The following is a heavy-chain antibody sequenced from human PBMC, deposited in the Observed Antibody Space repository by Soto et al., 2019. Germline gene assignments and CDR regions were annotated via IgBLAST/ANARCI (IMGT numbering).Heavy chain of an antibody. V-gene: IGHV1-2*02. CDR3: ARGGGVGVAGSAAFDM. CDR2: INPATGAA. CDR1: GYPVTAYY. Sequence: QLHLVQSGAVVKKPGASVTVSCSASGYPVTAYYMHWVRQAPGRGLEWMGGINPATGAAKYTQTFQGRVTLTRDTSPSTVFMGLGGPTSGGPAGFYCARGGGVGVAGSAAFDMWGQGTLVTVSS. D-gene: IGHD3-3*01. J-gene: IGHJ3*02.